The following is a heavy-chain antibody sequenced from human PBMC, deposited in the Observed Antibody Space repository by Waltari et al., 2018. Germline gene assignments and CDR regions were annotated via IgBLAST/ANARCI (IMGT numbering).Heavy chain of an antibody. D-gene: IGHD5-12*01. CDR1: GAPFSSYA. J-gene: IGHJ4*02. CDR2: IIPILGIA. CDR3: ARLDFSRYGPRGGY. V-gene: IGHV1-69*04. Sequence: QVQLVQSGAAVKKPGSSLKVSCQASGAPFSSYAICWVPPAPGPGLEWMGGIIPILGIANYAQKFQGRVTITADESTSTACMELSSLRSEDTAVYYCARLDFSRYGPRGGYWGQGTLVTVSS.